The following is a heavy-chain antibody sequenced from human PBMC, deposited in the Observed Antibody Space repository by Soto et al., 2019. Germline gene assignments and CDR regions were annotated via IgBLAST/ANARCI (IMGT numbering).Heavy chain of an antibody. D-gene: IGHD6-19*01. CDR3: ARVSQGGWSIDY. CDR1: GFTFISYG. CDR2: IWYDGSNK. Sequence: GSLRLSCAASGFTFISYGIHFFRQAPGKGLEWVAVIWYDGSNKFYADSVKGRFTISRDNSKNTLYLQMNSLRAEDTAVYYCARVSQGGWSIDYWGQGTLVTVSS. V-gene: IGHV3-33*01. J-gene: IGHJ4*02.